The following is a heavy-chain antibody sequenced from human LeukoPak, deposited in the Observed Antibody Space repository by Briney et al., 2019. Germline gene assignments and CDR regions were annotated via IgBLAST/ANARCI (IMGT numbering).Heavy chain of an antibody. CDR3: AGYSSGWYVY. D-gene: IGHD6-19*01. CDR2: IYYSGST. V-gene: IGHV4-39*07. CDR1: GGSISSSSYY. Sequence: SETLSLTCTVSGGSISSSSYYRGWIRQPPGKGLEWIGSIYYSGSTYYNPSLKSRVTISVDTSKNQFSLKLSSVTAADTAVYYCAGYSSGWYVYWGQGTLVTVSS. J-gene: IGHJ4*02.